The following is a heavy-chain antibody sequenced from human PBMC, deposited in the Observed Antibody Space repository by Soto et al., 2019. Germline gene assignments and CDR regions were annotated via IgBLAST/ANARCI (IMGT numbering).Heavy chain of an antibody. CDR1: GGSISSSSYY. D-gene: IGHD6-19*01. CDR3: ARLERIAVAGTLDY. Sequence: SGTLSLTCTVSGGSISSSSYYWGWIRQPPGKGLEWIGSIYYSGSTYYNPSLKSRVTISVDTSKNQFSLKLSSVTAADTAVYYCARLERIAVAGTLDYWGQGTLVTVSS. CDR2: IYYSGST. J-gene: IGHJ4*02. V-gene: IGHV4-39*01.